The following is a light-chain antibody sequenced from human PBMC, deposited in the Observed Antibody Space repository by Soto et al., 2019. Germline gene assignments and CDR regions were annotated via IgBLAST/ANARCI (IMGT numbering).Light chain of an antibody. Sequence: QSALTQPASVSGSPGQSITISCTGTSSDVGAYNYDSWYQQYPGEAPKVIIYDVSHRPAGVSNRFAGAKSGNTASLTIYGLPTHDEADYYCSSYTSATTYVFGTGTKLTVL. CDR1: SSDVGAYNY. J-gene: IGLJ1*01. V-gene: IGLV2-14*01. CDR3: SSYTSATTYV. CDR2: DVS.